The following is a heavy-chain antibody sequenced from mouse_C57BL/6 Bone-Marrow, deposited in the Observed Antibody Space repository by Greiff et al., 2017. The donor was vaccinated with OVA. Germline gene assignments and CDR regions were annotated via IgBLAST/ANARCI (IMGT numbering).Heavy chain of an antibody. J-gene: IGHJ4*01. V-gene: IGHV6-6*01. Sequence: EVQLVESGGGLVQPGGSMKLSCAASGFTFSDAWMDWVRQSPEKGLEWVAEIRNKANNHATYYAESVKGRFTISRDDSKSSVYLQMNSLRAEDTGIYYCTRELLRFDAMDYWGQGTSVTVSS. D-gene: IGHD1-1*01. CDR3: TRELLRFDAMDY. CDR1: GFTFSDAW. CDR2: IRNKANNHAT.